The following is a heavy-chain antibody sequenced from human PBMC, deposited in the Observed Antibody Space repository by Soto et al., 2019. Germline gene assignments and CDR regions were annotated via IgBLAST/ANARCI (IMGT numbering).Heavy chain of an antibody. CDR2: IYYSGST. CDR1: GGSISSSSYY. D-gene: IGHD1-26*01. V-gene: IGHV4-39*01. Sequence: SETLSLTCTVSGGSISSSSYYWGWIRQPPGKGLEWIGSIYYSGSTYYNPSLKSRVTLSVDTSKNQFSLKLSSVTAADTAVYYCARRAEEGAIYNWFDPWGQGTLVTVSS. J-gene: IGHJ5*02. CDR3: ARRAEEGAIYNWFDP.